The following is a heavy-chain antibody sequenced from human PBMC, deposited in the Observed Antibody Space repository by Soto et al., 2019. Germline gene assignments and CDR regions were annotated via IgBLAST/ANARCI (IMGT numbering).Heavy chain of an antibody. V-gene: IGHV4-4*02. D-gene: IGHD2-21*01. CDR3: ASLSREFCVFGVCTLRSAWFDS. Sequence: SETLSLTCAVSGDSISSGAWWSWVRPSPGKGLQWIGKIYHRGSTNNNPSLKSRLTMSVDTSKNQISLNLTSVTAADTAIYYCASLSREFCVFGVCTLRSAWFDSWGRGTLLTVS. CDR2: IYHRGST. CDR1: GDSISSGAW. J-gene: IGHJ5*01.